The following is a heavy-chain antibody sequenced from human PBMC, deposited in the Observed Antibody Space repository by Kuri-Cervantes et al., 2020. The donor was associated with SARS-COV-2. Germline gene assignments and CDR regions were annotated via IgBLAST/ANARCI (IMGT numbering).Heavy chain of an antibody. CDR2: ISSSSSYI. CDR1: GFTFSSYS. J-gene: IGHJ4*02. D-gene: IGHD3-3*01. Sequence: GESLKISCAASGFTFSSYSMNWVRQAPGKGLEWVSSISSSSSYIYYADSVKGRFTISRDNAKNSLYLQMNSLKTEDTAVYYCTTEIRITIFGVVFYWGQGTLVTVSS. CDR3: TTEIRITIFGVVFY. V-gene: IGHV3-21*03.